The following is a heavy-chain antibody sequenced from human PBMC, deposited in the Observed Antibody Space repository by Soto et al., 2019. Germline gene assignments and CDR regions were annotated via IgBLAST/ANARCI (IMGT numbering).Heavy chain of an antibody. CDR2: ISASGGNT. Sequence: PGGSLRLSCAASGFTFGSSAMSWVRQAPGKGLEWVSDISASGGNTYYADTVKGRFTISRDNSKNTLYLQMNSLRAEDTAIYYCAKDRGDYYGVMQDVWGQGTTVTVSS. CDR1: GFTFGSSA. V-gene: IGHV3-23*01. CDR3: AKDRGDYYGVMQDV. D-gene: IGHD3-10*01. J-gene: IGHJ6*02.